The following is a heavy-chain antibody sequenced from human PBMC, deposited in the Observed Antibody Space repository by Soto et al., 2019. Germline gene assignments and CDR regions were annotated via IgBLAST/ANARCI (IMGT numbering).Heavy chain of an antibody. J-gene: IGHJ3*02. CDR2: INAGNGNT. CDR1: GYTFTSYA. Sequence: QVQLVQSGAEVKKPGASVKVSCKASGYTFTSYAMHWVRQAPGQRLEWMGWINAGNGNTKYSQKFQGRVTITRDTSASTAYMELSSLRSEDTAVYYCARDGWGGYDYKDDAFDIWGQGTMVTVSS. V-gene: IGHV1-3*01. D-gene: IGHD5-12*01. CDR3: ARDGWGGYDYKDDAFDI.